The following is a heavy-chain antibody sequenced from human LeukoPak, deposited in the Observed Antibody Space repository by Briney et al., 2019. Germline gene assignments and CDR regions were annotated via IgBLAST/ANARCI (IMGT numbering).Heavy chain of an antibody. D-gene: IGHD3-22*01. CDR1: GGSISSSSYY. V-gene: IGHV4-39*07. Sequence: PSETLSLTCTVSGGSISSSSYYWGWIRQPPGKGLEWIGSIYYSGSTYYNPSLKSRVTISVDTSKNQFSLKLSSVTAADTAVYYCARVDSSGHYYLDYWGQGTLVTVSS. CDR3: ARVDSSGHYYLDY. CDR2: IYYSGST. J-gene: IGHJ4*02.